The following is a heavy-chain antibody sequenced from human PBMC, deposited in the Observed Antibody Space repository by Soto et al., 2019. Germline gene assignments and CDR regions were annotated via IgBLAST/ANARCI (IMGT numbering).Heavy chain of an antibody. CDR3: AKRASGSYFDY. CDR2: ISGSGGST. D-gene: IGHD3-10*01. J-gene: IGHJ4*02. V-gene: IGHV3-23*01. Sequence: EVQLLESGGGLVQPGGSLRLSCAASGFTFSSYAMNWVRQAPGKGLEWVSVISGSGGSTYYADAVKGRFTISRDNSQNTLYLQMKSLGAEDTAVYYCAKRASGSYFDYWGQGTLVTVSS. CDR1: GFTFSSYA.